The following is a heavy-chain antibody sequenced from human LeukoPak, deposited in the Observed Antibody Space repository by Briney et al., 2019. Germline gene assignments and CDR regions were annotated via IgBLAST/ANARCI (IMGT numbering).Heavy chain of an antibody. Sequence: SQTLSLTCTVSGGSISSDSYSWSWIRQPPGKGLEWIGYIYHSGSTYYNPFLKSRVTIAVDRSRSQFSLTLRSVTAADTAVYYCARGVYDTSGYYADYWGQGTLVTVSS. J-gene: IGHJ4*02. CDR3: ARGVYDTSGYYADY. CDR2: IYHSGST. D-gene: IGHD3-22*01. CDR1: GGSISSDSYS. V-gene: IGHV4-30-2*01.